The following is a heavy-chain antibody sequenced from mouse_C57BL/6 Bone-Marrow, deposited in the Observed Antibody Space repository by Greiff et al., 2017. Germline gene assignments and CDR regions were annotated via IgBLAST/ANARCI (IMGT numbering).Heavy chain of an antibody. J-gene: IGHJ3*01. CDR1: GYTFTSYW. V-gene: IGHV1-64*01. CDR2: IHPNSGST. Sequence: QVQLQQPGAELVKPGASVKLSCKASGYTFTSYWMHWVKQRPGQGLEWIGMIHPNSGSTNYNEKFKSKATLTVDKSSSTAYRQLSSLTSEDSAVYYCARNYDYDDEGFAYWGQGTLVTVSA. CDR3: ARNYDYDDEGFAY. D-gene: IGHD2-4*01.